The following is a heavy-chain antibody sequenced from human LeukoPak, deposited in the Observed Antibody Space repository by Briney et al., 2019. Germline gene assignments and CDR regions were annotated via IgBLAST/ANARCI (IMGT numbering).Heavy chain of an antibody. CDR1: GYTFDIYG. D-gene: IGHD1-14*01. V-gene: IGHV1-18*01. CDR2: IAAYNGKT. J-gene: IGHJ6*03. CDR3: ARVYNSYYYYMDV. Sequence: GASVKVSCKASGYTFDIYGIAWVRQAPGQRLEWTGWIAAYNGKTDYAQNLQGRVTMTTDLSTGTAYMELRSLRSDDTAVYYCARVYNSYYYYMDVWGKGTPVTVSS.